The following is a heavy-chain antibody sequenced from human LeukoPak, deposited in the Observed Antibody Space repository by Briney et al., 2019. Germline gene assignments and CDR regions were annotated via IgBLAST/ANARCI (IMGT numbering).Heavy chain of an antibody. D-gene: IGHD6-13*01. CDR2: IYTSGST. J-gene: IGHJ6*03. CDR3: AREYSSSWSRSYYYYYYMDV. Sequence: TSEALSLTCTVSGGSISSYYWSWIRQPAGKGLEWIGRIYTSGSTNYNPSLKSRVTMSVDTSKNQFSLKLSSVTAADTAVYYCAREYSSSWSRSYYYYYYMDVWGKGTTVIVSS. V-gene: IGHV4-4*07. CDR1: GGSISSYY.